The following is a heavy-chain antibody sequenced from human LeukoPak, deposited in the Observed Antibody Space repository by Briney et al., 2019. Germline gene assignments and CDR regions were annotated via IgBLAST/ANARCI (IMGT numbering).Heavy chain of an antibody. V-gene: IGHV3-7*03. J-gene: IGHJ6*04. CDR2: IKQDGSEE. Sequence: GGSLRLSCAASGFTFSSYWMSWVRQAPGKGLEWVANIKQDGSEEYYVDSVKGRFTISRDNAKNSLYLQMNSLRAEDTAVYYCARVGAMVRGPTPYYYYGMDVWGKGTTVTVSS. CDR1: GFTFSSYW. D-gene: IGHD3-10*01. CDR3: ARVGAMVRGPTPYYYYGMDV.